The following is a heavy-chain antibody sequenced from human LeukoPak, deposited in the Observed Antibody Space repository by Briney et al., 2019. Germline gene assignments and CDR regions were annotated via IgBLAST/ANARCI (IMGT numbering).Heavy chain of an antibody. Sequence: GGSLRLSCAASGFIVNSNYMNWVRQAPGKGLEWVSVLYSDDTTYYADSVKGRFTISRDNSKNTLYLQMNSLRAEDTAVYYCARDSHTVVVITTYFDYWGQGTLVTVSS. J-gene: IGHJ4*02. V-gene: IGHV3-66*01. D-gene: IGHD3-22*01. CDR2: LYSDDTT. CDR1: GFIVNSNY. CDR3: ARDSHTVVVITTYFDY.